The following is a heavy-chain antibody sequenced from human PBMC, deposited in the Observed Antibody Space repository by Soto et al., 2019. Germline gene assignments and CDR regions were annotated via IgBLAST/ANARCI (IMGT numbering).Heavy chain of an antibody. CDR1: GDSINNNDNN. CDR2: VYYSGST. J-gene: IGHJ2*01. Sequence: QLPESGPGVVKPSEPLSLTCTVSGDSINNNDNNWNWIRQTPGKGLEWIGYVYYSGSTYYIPSLKSRLSMSVDTSKNQFSLKLSSVTAADTAIYYCARMSYYYDKWYFDLWGRGTLVTVSS. CDR3: ARMSYYYDKWYFDL. V-gene: IGHV4-30-4*01. D-gene: IGHD3-22*01.